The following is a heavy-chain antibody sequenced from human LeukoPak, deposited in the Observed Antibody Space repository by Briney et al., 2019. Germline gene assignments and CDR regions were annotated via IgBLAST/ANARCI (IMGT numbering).Heavy chain of an antibody. V-gene: IGHV1-18*01. J-gene: IGHJ3*02. CDR2: ITPYNGNT. CDR1: GYTFTNFG. D-gene: IGHD1-1*01. Sequence: ASVKVSCKASGYTFTNFGISWVRQAPGQGLEWMGWITPYNGNTNYAQKFQGRVTITADKSTSTAYMELSSLRSEDTAVYYCARLELERRRAFDIWGQGTMVTVSS. CDR3: ARLELERRRAFDI.